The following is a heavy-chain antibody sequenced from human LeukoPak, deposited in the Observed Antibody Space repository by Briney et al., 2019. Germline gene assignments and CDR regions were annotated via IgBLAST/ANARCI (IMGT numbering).Heavy chain of an antibody. D-gene: IGHD2-15*01. CDR2: IYPGDSDT. V-gene: IGHV5-51*01. CDR3: ARARYCSGGSCYAEY. CDR1: GYSFFSNYW. J-gene: IGHJ4*02. Sequence: GESLKISCKAYGYSFFSNYWIGWVRQMPGKGLEWMGIIYPGDSDTRYSPSFQGQVSISADKSTSSAYLQWSSLKASDTAMYFCARARYCSGGSCYAEYWGQGTLVTVSS.